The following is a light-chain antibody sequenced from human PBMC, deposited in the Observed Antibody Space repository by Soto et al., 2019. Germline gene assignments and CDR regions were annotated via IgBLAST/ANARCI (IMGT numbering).Light chain of an antibody. CDR1: LNFNSY. V-gene: IGKV3-20*01. CDR2: DAS. Sequence: VLTQSPATLSLSPGERATLSCRAILNFNSYLAWYQQLPGQAHRLLIYDASNRAAGIRARFSGSGSGTDFTLTISRLEPEDFAVYYCQQYGSSPRTFGQGTKVDI. CDR3: QQYGSSPRT. J-gene: IGKJ1*01.